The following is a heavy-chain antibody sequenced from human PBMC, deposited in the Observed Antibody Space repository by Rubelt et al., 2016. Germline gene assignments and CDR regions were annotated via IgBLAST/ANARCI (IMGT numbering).Heavy chain of an antibody. CDR1: GGSISSSSYY. D-gene: IGHD6-19*01. J-gene: IGHJ4*02. CDR2: IYYSGST. V-gene: IGHV4-39*01. CDR3: ARLSSGWYYVDY. Sequence: QLQLQESGPGLVKPSETLSLTCTVSGGSISSSSYYWGWIRQPPGKGLEWIGSIYYSGSTYYNPSLKSRVTSSVDTSKNQFSLKLSSVTAADTAVYYCARLSSGWYYVDYWGQGTLVTVSS.